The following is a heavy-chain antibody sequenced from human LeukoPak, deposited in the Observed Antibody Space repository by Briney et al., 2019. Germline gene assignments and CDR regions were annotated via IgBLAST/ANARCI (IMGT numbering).Heavy chain of an antibody. Sequence: GESLKISCKGSGYSLTSYWIGWVRQMPGKGLEWMGIIYPGDSDTRYSPSFQGQVTISADKSISTAYLQWSSLKASDTAMYYCARFLGYCSGGSCYSYYYYGMDVWGQGTTVTVSS. CDR1: GYSLTSYW. D-gene: IGHD2-15*01. J-gene: IGHJ6*02. V-gene: IGHV5-51*01. CDR3: ARFLGYCSGGSCYSYYYYGMDV. CDR2: IYPGDSDT.